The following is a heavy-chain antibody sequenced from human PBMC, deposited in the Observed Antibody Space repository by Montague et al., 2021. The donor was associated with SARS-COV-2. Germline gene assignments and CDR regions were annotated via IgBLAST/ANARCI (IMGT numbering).Heavy chain of an antibody. CDR3: ARDRRMRDISGYYYGMGV. V-gene: IGHV3-53*04. Sequence: SLRLSCAASGFTVSSNYMSWVRQAPGKGLEWVSVIYSGGSTCYADSVKGRFTISRHNSKNTLYLQMNSLRAEDTAVYYCARDRRMRDISGYYYGMGVWGQGTTVTVSS. J-gene: IGHJ6*02. CDR1: GFTVSSNY. D-gene: IGHD2-15*01. CDR2: IYSGGST.